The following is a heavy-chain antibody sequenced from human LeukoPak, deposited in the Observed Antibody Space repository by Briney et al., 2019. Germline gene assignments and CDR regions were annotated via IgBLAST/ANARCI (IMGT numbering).Heavy chain of an antibody. Sequence: GGSLSLSCAASGFTFSSYAMSWVRQAPGKGLEWVSAISGSGGSTYYADSVKGRFTISRDNSKNTLYLQMNSLRAEDTAVYYCAKAPEYQYYFDYWGQGTLVTVSS. CDR3: AKAPEYQYYFDY. D-gene: IGHD2-2*01. CDR1: GFTFSSYA. V-gene: IGHV3-23*01. J-gene: IGHJ4*02. CDR2: ISGSGGST.